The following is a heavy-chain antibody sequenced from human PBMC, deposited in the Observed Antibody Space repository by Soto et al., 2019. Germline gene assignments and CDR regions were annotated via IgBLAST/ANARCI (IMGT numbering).Heavy chain of an antibody. J-gene: IGHJ5*02. V-gene: IGHV2-5*01. CDR2: IYWNYDK. CDR3: PHRPPEDCSSTSRYLFGPNWFDP. Sequence: ESGPTLGNATQTLRLTVTFSVCSLITSGVGVGCSRQPPEKALEWLALIYWNYDKRYSPSLKIRLTITNDTSKNRLVLTITNMDPVETAPSYCPHRPPEDCSSTSRYLFGPNWFDPWGQGPLVTVS. D-gene: IGHD2-2*01. CDR1: VCSLITSGVG.